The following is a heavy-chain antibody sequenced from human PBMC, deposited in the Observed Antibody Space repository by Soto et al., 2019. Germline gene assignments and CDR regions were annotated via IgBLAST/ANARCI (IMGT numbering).Heavy chain of an antibody. CDR2: ISYDGSNK. D-gene: IGHD5-12*01. Sequence: QVQLVESGGGVVQPGRSLRLSCAASGFTFSSYGMHWVRQAPGKGLEWVAVISYDGSNKYYADSVKGRFTISRDNSKNTLYLQMNSLRAEDTAVYYCAKDQVATNTYYYYGMDVWGQGTTVTVSS. CDR3: AKDQVATNTYYYYGMDV. CDR1: GFTFSSYG. J-gene: IGHJ6*02. V-gene: IGHV3-30*18.